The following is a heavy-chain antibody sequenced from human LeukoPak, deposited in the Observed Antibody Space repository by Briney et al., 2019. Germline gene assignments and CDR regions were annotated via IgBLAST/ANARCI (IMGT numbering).Heavy chain of an antibody. J-gene: IGHJ4*02. CDR1: GFTFDDYA. D-gene: IGHD5-12*01. CDR3: AIGTLDHSGYAYFEY. CDR2: ISWNSGSI. Sequence: GGSLRLSCAASGFTFDDYAMNWVRQAPGKGLEWVSGISWNSGSIGYADSVKGRFTISRDNDKNSLYLQMNSLRAEDMALYCWAIGTLDHSGYAYFEYWGQGTLVTVSS. V-gene: IGHV3-9*03.